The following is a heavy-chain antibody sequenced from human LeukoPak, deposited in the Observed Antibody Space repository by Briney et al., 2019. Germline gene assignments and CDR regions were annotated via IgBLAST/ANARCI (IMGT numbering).Heavy chain of an antibody. J-gene: IGHJ4*02. CDR1: GFTFSSYA. CDR3: AKGSVHGSSWD. Sequence: GSLRLSCAASGFTFSSYAMSWVRQAPGKGLEWVSAISGSGGSTYYADSVKGRFTVSRDNSKNTLYLQMNSLRAEDTAVYYCAKGSVHGSSWDWGQGTLVTVSS. V-gene: IGHV3-23*01. CDR2: ISGSGGST. D-gene: IGHD6-13*01.